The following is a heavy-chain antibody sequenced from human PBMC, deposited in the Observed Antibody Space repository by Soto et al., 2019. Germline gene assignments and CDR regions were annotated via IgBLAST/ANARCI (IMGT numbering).Heavy chain of an antibody. CDR2: ISWNSGSI. CDR1: GFTFDDYA. Sequence: GGSLRLSCAASGFTFDDYAMHWVRQAPGKGLEWVSGISWNSGSIGYADSVKGRFTISRDNAKNSLYLQMNSLRAEDTAVYYCAKGSSYYYYYMDVWGKGTTVTVSS. V-gene: IGHV3-9*01. J-gene: IGHJ6*03. D-gene: IGHD6-6*01. CDR3: AKGSSYYYYYMDV.